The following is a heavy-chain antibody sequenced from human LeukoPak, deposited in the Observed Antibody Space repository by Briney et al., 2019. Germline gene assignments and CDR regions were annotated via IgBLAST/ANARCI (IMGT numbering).Heavy chain of an antibody. D-gene: IGHD3-10*01. CDR1: GGSISSYY. V-gene: IGHV4-59*08. J-gene: IGHJ5*02. CDR3: ARQGTLTSRRGGPSWFDP. CDR2: IYYSGST. Sequence: SETLSLTCTVSGGSISSYYWSWIRQPPGKGLEWIGYIYYSGSTNYNPSLKSRVTISVDTSNSQFSLKLTSVTAADTAVYYCARQGTLTSRRGGPSWFDPWGQGTLVTVSS.